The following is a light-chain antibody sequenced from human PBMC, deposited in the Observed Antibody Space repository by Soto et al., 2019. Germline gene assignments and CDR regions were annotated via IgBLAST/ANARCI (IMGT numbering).Light chain of an antibody. Sequence: EIVLTQSPGTLSLSPGERATLSCRASQSVGSNLAWYQQKPGQTPRLLIYDTSTRATGVPTRFSGSRSGAEFTLTINSLQSEDFAVYYCQPYNNWPLTFGGGTKVDIK. V-gene: IGKV3-15*01. J-gene: IGKJ4*01. CDR3: QPYNNWPLT. CDR1: QSVGSN. CDR2: DTS.